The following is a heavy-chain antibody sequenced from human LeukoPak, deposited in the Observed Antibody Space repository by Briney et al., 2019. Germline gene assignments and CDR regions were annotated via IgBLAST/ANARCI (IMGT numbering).Heavy chain of an antibody. D-gene: IGHD5-24*01. CDR3: AKTSGMVGDGYNDDY. J-gene: IGHJ4*02. V-gene: IGHV3-23*01. Sequence: GGSLRLSCAASGFTFSSYSMSWVRQAPGKGLEWVSAISSSGGNTYYADSMKGRFTISRDNSKNTLYLQMNSLRAEDTAVYYCAKTSGMVGDGYNDDYWGQGTLVTVSS. CDR1: GFTFSSYS. CDR2: ISSSGGNT.